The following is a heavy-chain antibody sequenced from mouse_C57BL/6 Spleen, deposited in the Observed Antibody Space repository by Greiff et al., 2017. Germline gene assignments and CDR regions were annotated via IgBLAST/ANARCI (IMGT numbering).Heavy chain of an antibody. D-gene: IGHD2-1*01. J-gene: IGHJ2*01. V-gene: IGHV1-15*01. CDR1: GYTFTDYE. CDR2: IDPETGGT. Sequence: QVQLKESGAELVRPGASVTLSCKASGYTFTDYEMHWVKQTPVHGLEWIGAIDPETGGTAYNQKFKGKAILTADKSSSTAYMELRSLTSEDSAVYYCTRRGYYGNFFDYWGQGTTLTVSS. CDR3: TRRGYYGNFFDY.